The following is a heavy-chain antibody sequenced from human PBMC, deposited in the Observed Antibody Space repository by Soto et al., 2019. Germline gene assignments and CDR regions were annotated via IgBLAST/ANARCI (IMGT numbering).Heavy chain of an antibody. V-gene: IGHV1-2*04. CDR2: INPNSGGT. Sequence: SVRVSCKASGYTFTGYYMHWLRQAPGQGLEWMGWINPNSGGTNYAQKFQGWVTMTRDTSISTAYMELSSLKTEDTAVYYCTRHDSNYDFWSGSPPRYGMDVWGQGTTVTVSS. CDR3: TRHDSNYDFWSGSPPRYGMDV. CDR1: GYTFTGYY. J-gene: IGHJ6*02. D-gene: IGHD3-3*01.